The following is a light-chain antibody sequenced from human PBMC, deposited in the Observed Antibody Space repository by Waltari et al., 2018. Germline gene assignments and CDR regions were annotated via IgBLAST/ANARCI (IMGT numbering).Light chain of an antibody. J-gene: IGLJ2*01. CDR2: EDS. Sequence: SYELTQPPSVSVSPGQTARITCPGDALPRKYAYWYQQKSGQAPVLVMYEDSKRPPGIPERFSGSGSGTMATLTISGAQAEDEADYYCYSTDGSGNERVFGGGT. CDR3: YSTDGSGNERV. V-gene: IGLV3-10*01. CDR1: ALPRKY.